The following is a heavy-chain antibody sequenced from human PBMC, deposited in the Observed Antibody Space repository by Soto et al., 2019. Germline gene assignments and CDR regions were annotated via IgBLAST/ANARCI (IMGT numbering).Heavy chain of an antibody. CDR2: IYYSGST. D-gene: IGHD6-19*01. CDR1: GGSISSYY. Sequence: QVQLQESGPGLVKPSETLSLTCTVSGGSISSYYWSWIRQPPGKGLEWIGYIYYSGSTNYNPSLKSRVTISVDTSKNQFSLKQTSVTAADTAVYYCASGGSSGWSRYCDLWGRGTLVTVSS. J-gene: IGHJ2*01. V-gene: IGHV4-59*01. CDR3: ASGGSSGWSRYCDL.